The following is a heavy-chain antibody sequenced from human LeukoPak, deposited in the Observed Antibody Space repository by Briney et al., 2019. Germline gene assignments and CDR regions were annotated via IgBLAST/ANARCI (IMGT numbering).Heavy chain of an antibody. Sequence: PGGSLRLSCAASGFTFSNYAMTWVRQAPGRGLEWVSTISGSGAGTDYADSVKGRFTISRDKSKNTLYLQMNSLTAEDTAVYYCAKDRSYYDSSGPLDYWGQGTLVTVSS. V-gene: IGHV3-23*01. D-gene: IGHD3-22*01. CDR3: AKDRSYYDSSGPLDY. J-gene: IGHJ4*02. CDR1: GFTFSNYA. CDR2: ISGSGAGT.